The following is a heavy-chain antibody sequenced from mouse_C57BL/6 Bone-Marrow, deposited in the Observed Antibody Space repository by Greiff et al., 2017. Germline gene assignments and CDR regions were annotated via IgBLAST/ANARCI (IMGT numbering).Heavy chain of an antibody. J-gene: IGHJ2*01. D-gene: IGHD1-1*01. CDR3: ARVDYYYGSSPYYFDD. CDR2: IYPSDSET. Sequence: VQLQQPGAELVRPGSSVKLSCKASGYTFTSYWMDWVKQRPGQGLEWIGNIYPSDSETHYNQKFKDKATLTVDKSSSTAYMQLSSLTSEDSAVYYCARVDYYYGSSPYYFDDWGQGTTLTVSS. V-gene: IGHV1-61*01. CDR1: GYTFTSYW.